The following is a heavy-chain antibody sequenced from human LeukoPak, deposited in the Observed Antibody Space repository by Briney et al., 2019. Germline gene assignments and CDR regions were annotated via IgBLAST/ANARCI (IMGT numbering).Heavy chain of an antibody. CDR1: GGSISSYY. CDR3: AGTYSSGWYAYYYMDV. V-gene: IGHV4-59*12. Sequence: SETLSLTCTVSGGSISSYYWSWIRQPPGKGLEWIGYIYYSGSTNYNPSLKSRVTISVDTSKNQFSLKLSSVTAADTAVYYCAGTYSSGWYAYYYMDVWGKGTTVTISS. CDR2: IYYSGST. D-gene: IGHD6-19*01. J-gene: IGHJ6*03.